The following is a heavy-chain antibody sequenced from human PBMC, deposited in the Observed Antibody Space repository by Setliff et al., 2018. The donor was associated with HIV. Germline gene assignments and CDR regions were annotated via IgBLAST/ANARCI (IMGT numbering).Heavy chain of an antibody. CDR2: IYYSGNT. Sequence: SETLSLTCTFSSGSISSSSYYWSWIRQPPGTGLEWIGWIYYSGNTRYNPSLKSRVTISLDTSKNRFSLQLTSVTAADTAVYYCARHRDGGTYPLDYWGQGTLVTVSS. J-gene: IGHJ4*02. V-gene: IGHV4-61*01. CDR1: SGSISSSSYY. CDR3: ARHRDGGTYPLDY. D-gene: IGHD1-26*01.